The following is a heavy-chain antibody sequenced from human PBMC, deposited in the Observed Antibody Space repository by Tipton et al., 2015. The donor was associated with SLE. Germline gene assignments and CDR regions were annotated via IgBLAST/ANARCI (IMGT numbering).Heavy chain of an antibody. CDR3: ARGVSGYFSYCYMDV. D-gene: IGHD3-16*01. Sequence: TLSLTCAIYSGSFSGYHWSWIRQAPGKGPEWIGEISHSGSANYNASLKSRVTMSLDKSNNQFSLRLSSVTAADTAVYYCARGVSGYFSYCYMDVWGKGTTVTISS. V-gene: IGHV4-34*01. CDR2: ISHSGSA. CDR1: SGSFSGYH. J-gene: IGHJ6*03.